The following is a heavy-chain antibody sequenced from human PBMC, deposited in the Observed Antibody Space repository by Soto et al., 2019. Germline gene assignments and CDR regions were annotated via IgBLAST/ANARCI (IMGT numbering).Heavy chain of an antibody. D-gene: IGHD1-1*01. Sequence: SETLSLTCTVSGGSINNYHWNWIRQPPGKGLEWIGFISYSGNTRYSPSLQSRVAMSVDTSKNQLSLKLTSGTVADTALYYCARWGRTETTALDAFDIWGQGTMVTVSS. V-gene: IGHV4-59*01. J-gene: IGHJ3*02. CDR1: GGSINNYH. CDR3: ARWGRTETTALDAFDI. CDR2: ISYSGNT.